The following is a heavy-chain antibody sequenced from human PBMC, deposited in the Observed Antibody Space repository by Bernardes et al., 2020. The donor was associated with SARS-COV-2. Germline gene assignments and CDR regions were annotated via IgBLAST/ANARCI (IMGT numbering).Heavy chain of an antibody. CDR2: IIPILGIA. V-gene: IGHV1-69*02. D-gene: IGHD3-3*01. J-gene: IGHJ6*03. CDR3: AIGDYDPEYYYYMDV. Sequence: SVKVSCKASGGTFSSYTISWVRQAPGQGLEWMGRIIPILGIANYAQKFQGRVTITADKSTSTAYMELSSLRSEDTAVYYCAIGDYDPEYYYYMDVWGKGTTVTVSS. CDR1: GGTFSSYT.